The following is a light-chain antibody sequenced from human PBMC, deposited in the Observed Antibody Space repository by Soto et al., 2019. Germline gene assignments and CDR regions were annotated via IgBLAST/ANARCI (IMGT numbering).Light chain of an antibody. Sequence: QSALTQPASVSGSPGQSITISCTGTSSDVGGYNYVSWYQQRPGKAPKLMIYDVNNRPSGVSNRFSASKSGNTASLTISGLQAEDEAYYYCSSYSSTTTLVFGGGTKLTVL. CDR3: SSYSSTTTLV. CDR2: DVN. J-gene: IGLJ3*02. V-gene: IGLV2-14*01. CDR1: SSDVGGYNY.